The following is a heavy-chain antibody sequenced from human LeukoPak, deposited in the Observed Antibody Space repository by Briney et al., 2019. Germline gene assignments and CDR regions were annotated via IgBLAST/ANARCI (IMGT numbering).Heavy chain of an antibody. CDR1: GFTFSSYS. CDR3: ARVAYSSGVDC. CDR2: ISSSSIYI. J-gene: IGHJ4*02. Sequence: PGGSLRLSCAASGFTFSSYSMNWVRRAPGKGLEWVSSISSSSIYIYYADSLKGRFTISRDNAKNSLYLQMNSLRAEDTAVYYCARVAYSSGVDCWGQGTLVTVSS. D-gene: IGHD6-19*01. V-gene: IGHV3-21*01.